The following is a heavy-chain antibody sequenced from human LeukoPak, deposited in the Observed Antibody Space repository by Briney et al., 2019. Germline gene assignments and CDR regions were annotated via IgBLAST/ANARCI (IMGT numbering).Heavy chain of an antibody. D-gene: IGHD3-22*01. Sequence: PGGSLRLSCAASGFTFSSYGMHWVRQAPGKGLEWVAVTWYDGRNNYYAASVKGRFTISRDDSKTTVYLLMNSLRAEDTAVYYCARNSGGYYDDAFDIWGQGTMVTVSS. CDR3: ARNSGGYYDDAFDI. V-gene: IGHV3-33*01. CDR2: TWYDGRNN. J-gene: IGHJ3*02. CDR1: GFTFSSYG.